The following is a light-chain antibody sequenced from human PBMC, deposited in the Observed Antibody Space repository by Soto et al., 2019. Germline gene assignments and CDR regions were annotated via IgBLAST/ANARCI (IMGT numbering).Light chain of an antibody. CDR3: QQGYSTPLT. CDR1: ENVYINS. CDR2: GAA. J-gene: IGKJ4*01. V-gene: IGKV3-20*01. Sequence: EIVLTQSPGTLSLSPGEGATLSCRASENVYINSLAWYQQKPGQPPRLLIYGAATRASAVPDRFSGSGSGADFTLTISSLEAEDFGTYYCQQGYSTPLTFGGGTKVEI.